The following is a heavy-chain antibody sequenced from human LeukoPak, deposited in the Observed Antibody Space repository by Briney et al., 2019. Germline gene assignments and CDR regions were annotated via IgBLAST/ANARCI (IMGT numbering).Heavy chain of an antibody. D-gene: IGHD1-26*01. Sequence: PGGSLRLSCAASGFTFSTYAMSWVRQAPGKGLEWVSAISGSGGSTYYADSVKGRFTISRDNAKNSLYLQMNSLRAEDTAVYYCARAHSGSYWGQGTLVTVSS. J-gene: IGHJ1*01. CDR2: ISGSGGST. CDR3: ARAHSGSY. V-gene: IGHV3-23*01. CDR1: GFTFSTYA.